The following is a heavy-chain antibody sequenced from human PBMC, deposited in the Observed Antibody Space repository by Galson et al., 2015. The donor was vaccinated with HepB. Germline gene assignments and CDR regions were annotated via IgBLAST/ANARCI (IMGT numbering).Heavy chain of an antibody. D-gene: IGHD3-10*01. J-gene: IGHJ3*02. CDR3: AFTRGIRVRGPPAGFGAFDI. V-gene: IGHV3-30*03. CDR1: GFTFSSYG. Sequence: SLRLSCAASGFTFSSYGMHWVRQAPGKGLEWVAVISYDGSNKYYADSVKGRFTISRDNSKNTLYQQMNSLRAEDTAVYYCAFTRGIRVRGPPAGFGAFDIWGQGTMVTVSS. CDR2: ISYDGSNK.